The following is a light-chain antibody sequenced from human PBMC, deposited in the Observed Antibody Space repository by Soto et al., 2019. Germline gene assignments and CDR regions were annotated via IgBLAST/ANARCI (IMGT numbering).Light chain of an antibody. CDR1: QNFGNTF. Sequence: IVLTQSPGTLSLSPGERATLSCRASQNFGNTFLAWYQQKPGHAPRLLIYGASSRDTGIPDRISGSGSGTDFTLTISRLEPEDFAVYFCQQYGSSPYTLGQGTKLEIK. V-gene: IGKV3-20*01. CDR3: QQYGSSPYT. CDR2: GAS. J-gene: IGKJ2*01.